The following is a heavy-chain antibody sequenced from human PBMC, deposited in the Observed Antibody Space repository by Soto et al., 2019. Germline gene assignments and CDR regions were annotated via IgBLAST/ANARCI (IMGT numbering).Heavy chain of an antibody. CDR3: ARGAPTYYYDSSGIFRLDY. Sequence: PSETLSLTCAVSGGSISSGGYSWSWIRQPPGKGLEWIGYIYHSGSTYYNPSLKSRVTISVDRSKNQFSLKLSSVTAADTAVYYCARGAPTYYYDSSGIFRLDYWGQGTLVTVSA. J-gene: IGHJ4*02. CDR2: IYHSGST. CDR1: GGSISSGGYS. D-gene: IGHD3-22*01. V-gene: IGHV4-30-2*01.